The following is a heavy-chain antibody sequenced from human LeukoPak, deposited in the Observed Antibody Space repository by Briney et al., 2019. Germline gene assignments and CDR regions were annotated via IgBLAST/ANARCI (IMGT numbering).Heavy chain of an antibody. CDR1: GGSISSGDYY. D-gene: IGHD3-22*01. CDR2: IYYSGST. J-gene: IGHJ6*03. Sequence: SQTLSLTCTVSGGSISSGDYYWSWIRQPPGKGLEWIGYIYYSGSTYQNPSLKSRITISVDTSKNQFSLKLSSVTAADTAVYYCARLYYYDSSGPHYYMGVWGKGTTVTVSS. CDR3: ARLYYYDSSGPHYYMGV. V-gene: IGHV4-30-4*08.